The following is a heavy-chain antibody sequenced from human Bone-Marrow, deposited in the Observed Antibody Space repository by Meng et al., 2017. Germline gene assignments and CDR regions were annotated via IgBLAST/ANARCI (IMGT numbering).Heavy chain of an antibody. CDR3: ARAAYDIWSGYAP. V-gene: IGHV4-4*02. J-gene: IGHJ5*02. CDR1: GASISSSHW. Sequence: VKLQEAGPGRVKPSGTLSLTCAVSGASISSSHWWGWVRQSPGKGLEWIGEIYHDGSTNYTPSLKSRVTISVDKSKNQFSLKLSSVTAADTAVYYCARAAYDIWSGYAPWGQGSLVTVSS. D-gene: IGHD3-3*01. CDR2: IYHDGST.